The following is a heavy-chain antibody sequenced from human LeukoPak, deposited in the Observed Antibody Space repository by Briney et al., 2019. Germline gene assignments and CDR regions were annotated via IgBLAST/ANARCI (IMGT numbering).Heavy chain of an antibody. CDR1: GGSVSSYY. CDR3: ARARYANAWYAFDI. V-gene: IGHV4-59*02. J-gene: IGHJ3*02. D-gene: IGHD2-2*01. Sequence: SETLSLTCTVSGGSVSSYYWSWIRRPPGRGLEWIAYLSHSGSSDSNPALTSRVTTLVDTSKNQFSLKLTSVTAADTGVYYCARARYANAWYAFDIWGHGTMVTVSS. CDR2: LSHSGSS.